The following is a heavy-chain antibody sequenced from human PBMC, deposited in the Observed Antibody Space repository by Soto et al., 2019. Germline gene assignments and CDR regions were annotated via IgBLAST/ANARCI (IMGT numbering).Heavy chain of an antibody. D-gene: IGHD3-3*01. Sequence: PSETLSLTCAVYGGSFSGYYWNWIRQPPGKGLEWIGEIDHSVYTNYNPSLKSRVTISVDTSKNQFSLRLTSVTAADTAVYYCARVRDWFAPWGQGTLVTVSS. CDR2: IDHSVYT. V-gene: IGHV4-34*01. CDR3: ARVRDWFAP. CDR1: GGSFSGYY. J-gene: IGHJ5*02.